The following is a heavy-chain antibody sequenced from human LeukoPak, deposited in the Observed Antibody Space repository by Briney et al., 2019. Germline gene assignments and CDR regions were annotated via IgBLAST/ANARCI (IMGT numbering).Heavy chain of an antibody. CDR3: ARATDSGDY. D-gene: IGHD1-26*01. Sequence: SETLSLTCTVSGGSISRSSYYWGWIRQPPGKGLEWIGSIYYSGSTYYNPSLKSRVTISVDTSKNQFSLKLSSVTAADTAVYYCARATDSGDYWGQGTLVIVSS. CDR2: IYYSGST. V-gene: IGHV4-39*01. J-gene: IGHJ4*02. CDR1: GGSISRSSYY.